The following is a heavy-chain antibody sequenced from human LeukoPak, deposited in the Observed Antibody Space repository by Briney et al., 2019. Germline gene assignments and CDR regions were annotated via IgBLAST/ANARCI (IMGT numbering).Heavy chain of an antibody. Sequence: GGSLRLSCAASGLSFSSFAMSWVRQGPARGLEWVSSIRGNGDTFYADSVKGRFTLSSDSSTNTVYFQLNNLRVEDTAVYYCARASWVSSTDAVRWGQGTLVTVSS. CDR2: IRGNGDT. V-gene: IGHV3-23*01. J-gene: IGHJ4*02. D-gene: IGHD3-16*01. CDR3: ARASWVSSTDAVR. CDR1: GLSFSSFA.